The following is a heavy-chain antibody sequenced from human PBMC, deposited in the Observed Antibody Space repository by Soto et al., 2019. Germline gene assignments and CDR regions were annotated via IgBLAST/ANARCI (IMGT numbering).Heavy chain of an antibody. Sequence: QVQLVQSGAEVKKPGASVKVSCKASGYTFTSYGISWVRQAPGQGLEWMGWINTYNGNTDSAQKLKGRVTMTTDTSTGTAYMELRSVRSDDTAVYYCAIVVNHYSVSGSYYANNCFDPWVQGALGTVSS. J-gene: IGHJ5*02. CDR1: GYTFTSYG. V-gene: IGHV1-18*01. CDR2: INTYNGNT. D-gene: IGHD3-10*01. CDR3: AIVVNHYSVSGSYYANNCFDP.